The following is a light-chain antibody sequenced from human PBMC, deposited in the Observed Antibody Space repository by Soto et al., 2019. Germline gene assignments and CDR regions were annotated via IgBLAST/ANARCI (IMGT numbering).Light chain of an antibody. CDR3: QQYGAWPQET. J-gene: IGKJ2*01. CDR1: QSVSRN. V-gene: IGKV3-15*01. CDR2: GAS. Sequence: EVVLTQSPATLSVSPGDRATLSCRASQSVSRNLAWYQQKPGQAPRLLIYGASTMATGVPARFSGSGSATEFTLSISSLQSDDVAVYYCQQYGAWPQETFGQGNKLEI.